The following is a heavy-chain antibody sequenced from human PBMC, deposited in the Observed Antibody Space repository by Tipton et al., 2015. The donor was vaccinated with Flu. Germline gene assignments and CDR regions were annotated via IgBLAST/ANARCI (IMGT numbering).Heavy chain of an antibody. CDR1: GGSISSGGYY. CDR2: IYYSGST. V-gene: IGHV4-31*03. D-gene: IGHD6-6*01. Sequence: TLSLTCTVSGGSISSGGYYWSWIRQHPGKGLEWIGYIYYSGSTYYNPSLKSRVTISVDTSKNQFSLKLSSVTAADTAVYYCAREKEQLGFVWGQGTTVTVSS. CDR3: AREKEQLGFV. J-gene: IGHJ6*02.